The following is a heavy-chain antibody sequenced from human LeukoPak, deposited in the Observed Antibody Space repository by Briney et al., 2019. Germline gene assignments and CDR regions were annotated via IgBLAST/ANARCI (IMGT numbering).Heavy chain of an antibody. CDR3: ARGGGSGWYGGPNGMDV. Sequence: PSETLSLTCAVYGGSFSGYCWSWIRQPPGKGLEWIGEINHSGSTNYNPSLKSRVTISVDTSKNQFSLKLSSVTAADTAVYYCARGGGSGWYGGPNGMDVWGQGTTVTVS. D-gene: IGHD6-19*01. V-gene: IGHV4-34*01. CDR2: INHSGST. J-gene: IGHJ6*02. CDR1: GGSFSGYC.